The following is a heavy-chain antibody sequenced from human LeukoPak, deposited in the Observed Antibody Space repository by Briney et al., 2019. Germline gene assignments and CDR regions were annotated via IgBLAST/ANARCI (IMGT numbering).Heavy chain of an antibody. Sequence: ASVKVSCKVSGYTLTELSMHWVRQAPGKGLEWMGGFDPEDGETIYAQKFQGRVTMTRNTSISTAYMELSSLRSEDTAVYYCARGTGGDFDYWGQGALITVSS. CDR1: GYTLTELS. D-gene: IGHD2-15*01. CDR2: FDPEDGET. V-gene: IGHV1-24*01. CDR3: ARGTGGDFDY. J-gene: IGHJ4*02.